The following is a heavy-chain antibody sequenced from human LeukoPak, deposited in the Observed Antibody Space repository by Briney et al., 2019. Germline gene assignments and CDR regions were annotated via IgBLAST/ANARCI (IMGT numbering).Heavy chain of an antibody. CDR3: ARGGRGYYDSSGY. D-gene: IGHD3-22*01. CDR2: IIPIFGTA. V-gene: IGHV1-69*05. CDR1: GGTFSSYA. J-gene: IGHJ4*02. Sequence: ASVKVSCKASGGTFSSYAISWVRQAPGQGLEWIGGIIPIFGTANYAQKFQGRVTITTDESTSTAYMELSSLRSEDTAVYYCARGGRGYYDSSGYWGQGTLVTVSS.